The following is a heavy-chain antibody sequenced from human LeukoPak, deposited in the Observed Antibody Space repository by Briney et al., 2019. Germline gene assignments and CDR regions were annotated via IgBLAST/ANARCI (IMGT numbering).Heavy chain of an antibody. V-gene: IGHV3-30-3*01. D-gene: IGHD5-18*01. J-gene: IGHJ4*02. CDR2: ISYDGSNK. CDR1: GFTFSSYA. CDR3: ARPTAMVTAYFDY. Sequence: GGSLRLSGAASGFTFSSYAMHWVRQAPGKGLEWVAVISYDGSNKYYADSVKGRFTISRDNSKNTLYLQMNSLRAEDTAVYYCARPTAMVTAYFDYWGQGTLVTVSS.